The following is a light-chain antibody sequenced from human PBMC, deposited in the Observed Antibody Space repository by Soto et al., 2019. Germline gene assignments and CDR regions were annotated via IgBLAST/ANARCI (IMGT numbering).Light chain of an antibody. Sequence: QSALTQPASVSGSPGQSITISCTGTSSDVGGYNYVSWFQQHPGKAPNLMIYDVYRRPSGVSYRFSGSKSGNTASLTISGLQAEDEADYYCSSYTIRSTVVFGGGTKLTVL. V-gene: IGLV2-14*01. CDR3: SSYTIRSTVV. J-gene: IGLJ2*01. CDR1: SSDVGGYNY. CDR2: DVY.